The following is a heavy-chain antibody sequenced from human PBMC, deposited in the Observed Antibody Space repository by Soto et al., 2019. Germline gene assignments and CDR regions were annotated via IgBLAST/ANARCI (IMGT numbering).Heavy chain of an antibody. D-gene: IGHD4-17*01. Sequence: GGSGLSCAXSGFTFSRYSMNWVRQAPGKGLEWLSYISTSTTTTYYADSVKGRFTISRDNAKNLLYLQMNSLRAEDTAVYYCAKDHNGDYVLGLFDYWGQGTLVTVSS. J-gene: IGHJ4*02. CDR2: ISTSTTTT. CDR1: GFTFSRYS. V-gene: IGHV3-48*01. CDR3: AKDHNGDYVLGLFDY.